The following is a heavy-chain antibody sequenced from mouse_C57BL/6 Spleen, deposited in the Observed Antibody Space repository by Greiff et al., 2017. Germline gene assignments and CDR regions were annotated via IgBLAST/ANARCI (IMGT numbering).Heavy chain of an antibody. J-gene: IGHJ1*03. Sequence: VQLQQSGAELVKPGASVKLSCTASGFNIKDYYMHWVKQRTAQGLEWIGRIDPEDGETKYAPKFQGKATITADTSSNTAYLQLSSLTSEDTAVYYCARGGYYWYFDVWGTGTTVTVSS. D-gene: IGHD1-1*02. CDR3: ARGGYYWYFDV. CDR1: GFNIKDYY. V-gene: IGHV14-2*01. CDR2: IDPEDGET.